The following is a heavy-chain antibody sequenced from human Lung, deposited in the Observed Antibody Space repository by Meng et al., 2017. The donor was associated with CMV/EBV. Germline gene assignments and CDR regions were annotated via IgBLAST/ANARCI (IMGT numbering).Heavy chain of an antibody. Sequence: QVHLQESGQGQVKPSQTLSLSCTDSGGSIGSGGYYWSWIRQHPGKGLEWIGYIYYTGSTFYNPSLKSRVTISVDTSKNQFSLKLIPATAADTAVYYCAREAGRDGYATPKFDYWGQGTLVTVSS. CDR1: GGSIGSGGYY. J-gene: IGHJ4*02. CDR2: IYYTGST. CDR3: AREAGRDGYATPKFDY. D-gene: IGHD5-24*01. V-gene: IGHV4-31*03.